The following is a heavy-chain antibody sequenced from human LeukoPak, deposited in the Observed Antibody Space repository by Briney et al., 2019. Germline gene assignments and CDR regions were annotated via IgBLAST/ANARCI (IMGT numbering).Heavy chain of an antibody. D-gene: IGHD1-1*01. V-gene: IGHV3-23*01. CDR3: AKDRGNWNVGSFDY. CDR1: GFTFSSYG. Sequence: GGSLTLSCAASGFTFSSYGMSWVRQAPGKGLEWVSAISGSGGSTYYADSVKGRFTISRDNSKNTLYLQMNSLRAEDTAVYYCAKDRGNWNVGSFDYWGQGTLVTVSS. J-gene: IGHJ4*02. CDR2: ISGSGGST.